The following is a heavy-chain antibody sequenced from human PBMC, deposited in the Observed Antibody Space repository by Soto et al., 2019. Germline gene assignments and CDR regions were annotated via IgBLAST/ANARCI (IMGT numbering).Heavy chain of an antibody. D-gene: IGHD3-22*01. V-gene: IGHV5-10-1*01. CDR3: ARMSRDYYDSSGYYYPIDY. CDR1: GYSFTSYW. Sequence: GESLKISCKGSGYSFTSYWISWVRQLPGKGLEWMGRIDPSDSYTNYSPSFQGHVTISADKSISTAYLQWSSLKASDTAMYYCARMSRDYYDSSGYYYPIDYWSQGTLVTVSS. CDR2: IDPSDSYT. J-gene: IGHJ4*02.